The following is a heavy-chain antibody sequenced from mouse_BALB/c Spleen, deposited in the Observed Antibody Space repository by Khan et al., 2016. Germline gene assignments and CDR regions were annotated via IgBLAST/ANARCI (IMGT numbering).Heavy chain of an antibody. V-gene: IGHV14-3*02. CDR1: GFNIKDTY. Sequence: VQLQQPGAELVKPGASVKLSCTASGFNIKDTYMHWVKQRPEQGLEWIGRIDPANGNTKYDPKFQGKATITADTSSNTASLQLSRLTSADTAVSYCARAPYDYDVGFAYWGQGTLVTVSA. J-gene: IGHJ3*01. CDR3: ARAPYDYDVGFAY. D-gene: IGHD2-4*01. CDR2: IDPANGNT.